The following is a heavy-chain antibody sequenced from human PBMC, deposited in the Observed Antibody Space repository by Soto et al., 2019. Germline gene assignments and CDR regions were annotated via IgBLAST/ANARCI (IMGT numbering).Heavy chain of an antibody. Sequence: QVQLVQSGAEVKKPGSSVKVSCKASGGTFSSYAISWVRQAPGQGLEWMGGIIPIFGTANYAQKFQGRVTITADESTSKAYMGLGSLRSEETAVYYCARDIGGGAAAARGDYWGQGTLVTVSS. CDR2: IIPIFGTA. D-gene: IGHD6-13*01. J-gene: IGHJ4*02. V-gene: IGHV1-69*01. CDR1: GGTFSSYA. CDR3: ARDIGGGAAAARGDY.